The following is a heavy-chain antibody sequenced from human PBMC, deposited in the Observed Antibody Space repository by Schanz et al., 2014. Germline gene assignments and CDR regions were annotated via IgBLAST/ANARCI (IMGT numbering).Heavy chain of an antibody. V-gene: IGHV3-20*04. CDR1: GFTFSSYA. CDR3: AKGSRSGSKVMDV. Sequence: EVQLVESGGGVVRPGGSLRLSCAASGFTFSSYAMSWVRQAPGKGLEWVSNIPWNGAAIGYAGSVRGRFTISRDSAKNSLYLQMNSLRPEDTALYYCAKGSRSGSKVMDVWGKGTTVTVSS. CDR2: IPWNGAAI. D-gene: IGHD3-10*01. J-gene: IGHJ6*03.